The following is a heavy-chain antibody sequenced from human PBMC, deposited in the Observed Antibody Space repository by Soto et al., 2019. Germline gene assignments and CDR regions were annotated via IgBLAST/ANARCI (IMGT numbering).Heavy chain of an antibody. CDR3: ASSIAAAGSYYYYGMDV. D-gene: IGHD6-13*01. J-gene: IGHJ6*02. CDR2: MNPNSGNT. V-gene: IGHV1-8*01. Sequence: GASVKVSCKASGYTFTSYDINWVRQATGQGLEWMGWMNPNSGNTGYAQKFQGRVTMTRNTSISTAYMELSSLRSEDTAVYYCASSIAAAGSYYYYGMDVWGQGTTVTVSS. CDR1: GYTFTSYD.